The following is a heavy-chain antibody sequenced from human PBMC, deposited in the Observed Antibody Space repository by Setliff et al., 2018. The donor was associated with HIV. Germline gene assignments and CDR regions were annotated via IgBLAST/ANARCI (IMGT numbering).Heavy chain of an antibody. Sequence: SETLSLTCAVYGGSLNDYYWSWIRLPPGKGLEWIGEINHSGSTNYNPSLKSRVTISVDTSKNQFSLKLTSVTAADTAVYYCAGDWNHYFYYMDVWGKGTTVTVSS. CDR2: INHSGST. J-gene: IGHJ6*03. D-gene: IGHD1-1*01. CDR1: GGSLNDYY. CDR3: AGDWNHYFYYMDV. V-gene: IGHV4-34*01.